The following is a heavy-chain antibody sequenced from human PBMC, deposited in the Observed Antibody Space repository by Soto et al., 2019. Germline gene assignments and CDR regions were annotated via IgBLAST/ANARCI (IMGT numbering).Heavy chain of an antibody. J-gene: IGHJ5*02. CDR2: IIPIFGTA. CDR3: ASPTGPTTTDHPGNWFDP. Sequence: GASVKVSCKASGGTFSSYAISWVRQAPGQGLEWMGGIIPIFGTANYAQKFQGRVTITADESTSTAYMELSSLRSEDTAVYYCASPTGPTTTDHPGNWFDPWGQGTLVTVSS. V-gene: IGHV1-69*13. CDR1: GGTFSSYA. D-gene: IGHD4-4*01.